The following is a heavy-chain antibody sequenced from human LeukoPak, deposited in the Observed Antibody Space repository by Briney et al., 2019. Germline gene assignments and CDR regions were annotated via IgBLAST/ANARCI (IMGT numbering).Heavy chain of an antibody. CDR1: AFTFSNYG. J-gene: IGHJ4*02. V-gene: IGHV3-30*02. CDR2: IRYDGSNK. D-gene: IGHD3-16*01. CDR3: ARDWMGAADY. Sequence: GGSLRLSCAASAFTFSNYGMHWVRQAPGKGLEWVAFIRYDGSNKYYADSVKGRFTISRDNSKNTLYLQMNSLRVEDTAVYYCARDWMGAADYWGQGTLVTVSS.